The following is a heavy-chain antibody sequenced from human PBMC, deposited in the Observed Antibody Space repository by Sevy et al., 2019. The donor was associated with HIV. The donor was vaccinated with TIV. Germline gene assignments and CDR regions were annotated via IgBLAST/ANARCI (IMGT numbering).Heavy chain of an antibody. J-gene: IGHJ4*02. Sequence: SETLSLICTFSGGSMSSFYWNWIRQSPGKGLEWIGYVSHSGFTNYNPSLESRVTISVDTSTSQFSLKLKSVTAADTAVYYCARDSGAYIPLFDSWGLGTLVTVSS. V-gene: IGHV4-59*01. CDR3: ARDSGAYIPLFDS. CDR1: GGSMSSFY. CDR2: VSHSGFT. D-gene: IGHD1-26*01.